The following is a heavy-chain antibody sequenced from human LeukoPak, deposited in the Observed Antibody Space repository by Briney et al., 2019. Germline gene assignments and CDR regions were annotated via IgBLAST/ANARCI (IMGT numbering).Heavy chain of an antibody. J-gene: IGHJ5*02. CDR1: GYTLTELS. CDR2: FDPEDGET. Sequence: ASVKVSCKVSGYTLTELSMHWVRQAPGKGLEWMGGFDPEDGETIYAQKFQGRVTVTEDTSTDTVYMELSSLRSEDTAVYYCATAYGSGSYHQNSNWFDPWGQGTLVTVSS. V-gene: IGHV1-24*01. CDR3: ATAYGSGSYHQNSNWFDP. D-gene: IGHD3-10*01.